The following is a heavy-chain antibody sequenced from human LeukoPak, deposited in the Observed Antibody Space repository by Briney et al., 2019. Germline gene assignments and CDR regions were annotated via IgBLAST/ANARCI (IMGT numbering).Heavy chain of an antibody. CDR1: GGSISSYY. J-gene: IGHJ4*02. D-gene: IGHD6-13*01. Sequence: SETLSLPCTVSGGSISSYYWSWIRQPPGKGLEWIGYIYYSGDTNYNPSLKSRVTISVDMSKNQFSLKLSSVTAADTAVYYCARSRGYFDYWGQGTLVTVSS. CDR2: IYYSGDT. CDR3: ARSRGYFDY. V-gene: IGHV4-59*01.